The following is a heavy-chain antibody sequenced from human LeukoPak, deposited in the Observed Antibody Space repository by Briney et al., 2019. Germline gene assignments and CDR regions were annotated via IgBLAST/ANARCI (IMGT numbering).Heavy chain of an antibody. CDR2: INPSGGGT. Sequence: ASVKVSCKVSGYTLTELSMHWVRQAPGQGLEWMGAINPSGGGTSYAQTFQGRVTMTRDTSTSTVYMELSSLRSEDTAVYYCARVWGKLPAAKYYSDYWGQGTLVTVSS. V-gene: IGHV1-46*01. D-gene: IGHD2-2*01. CDR3: ARVWGKLPAAKYYSDY. J-gene: IGHJ4*02. CDR1: GYTLTELS.